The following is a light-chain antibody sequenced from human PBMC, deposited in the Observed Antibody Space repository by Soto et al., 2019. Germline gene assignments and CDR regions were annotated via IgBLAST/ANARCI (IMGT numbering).Light chain of an antibody. CDR1: QSLTRN. Sequence: IVMTRSRAILSMSPWERVTLSCRASQSLTRNLAWYKHKPGQSPRLISYGASARATGIPDRFSGGGSGAEYTLTISSLKSEDFEVYYCQQYDKWPRTFGQGTKVDTK. CDR2: GAS. J-gene: IGKJ1*01. CDR3: QQYDKWPRT. V-gene: IGKV3-15*01.